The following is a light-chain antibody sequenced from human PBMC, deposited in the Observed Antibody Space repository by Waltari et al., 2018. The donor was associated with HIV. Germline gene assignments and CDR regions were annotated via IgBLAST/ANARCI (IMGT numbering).Light chain of an antibody. CDR2: GNV. V-gene: IGLV1-40*01. CDR1: SSNVEAAYD. J-gene: IGLJ2*01. Sequence: QSVLTQPPSVSGAPGQRVTISCTKSSSNVEAAYDVHWFQQVPGKAPKPLIYGNVNRPAGVPDRFSGSRSGTSASLAITGLQAEDEADYYCQSYDTSLTDIIFGGGTKLTVL. CDR3: QSYDTSLTDII.